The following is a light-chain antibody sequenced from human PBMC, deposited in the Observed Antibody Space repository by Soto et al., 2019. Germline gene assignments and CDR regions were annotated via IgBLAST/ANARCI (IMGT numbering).Light chain of an antibody. V-gene: IGKV3-15*01. CDR1: QSVSSN. Sequence: IVMTQSPATLSVSQGERATLSCRASQSVSSNLVWYQQKPGQAPRLLIYGASTRATGIPARFSGSGSGTEFTLTINSLQSEDFAVYYCQQYNNWVTFGGGTKVDIK. J-gene: IGKJ4*01. CDR3: QQYNNWVT. CDR2: GAS.